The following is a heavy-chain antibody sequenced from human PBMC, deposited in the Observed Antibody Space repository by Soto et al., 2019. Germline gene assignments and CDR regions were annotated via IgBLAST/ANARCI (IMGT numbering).Heavy chain of an antibody. Sequence: QVQLVESGGGVVQPGRSLRHSCAASGFTFSSYGMHWVRQAPGKGLEWVAVISYDGSNKYYADSVKGRFTISRDNSKNTLYLQMNSLRAEDTAVYYCAKGVEQWLVYYYYGMDVWGQGTTVTVSS. CDR1: GFTFSSYG. CDR2: ISYDGSNK. J-gene: IGHJ6*02. V-gene: IGHV3-30*18. CDR3: AKGVEQWLVYYYYGMDV. D-gene: IGHD6-19*01.